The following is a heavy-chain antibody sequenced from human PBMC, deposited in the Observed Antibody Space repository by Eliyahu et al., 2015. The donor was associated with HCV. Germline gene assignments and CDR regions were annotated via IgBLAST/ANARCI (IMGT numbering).Heavy chain of an antibody. Sequence: QMQLQESGSRLVKPSHTLSLTCAVSGGSISSGGYSWSWIRQPPGKGLEWIGYIYPSGSTSSNPSLKSRVTISVDMSRNQFSLKVTFVTAADTAVYYCARWDYGFDPWGQGALVTVSS. D-gene: IGHD4/OR15-4a*01. CDR3: ARWDYGFDP. CDR1: GGSISSGGYS. CDR2: IYPSGST. V-gene: IGHV4-30-2*01. J-gene: IGHJ5*02.